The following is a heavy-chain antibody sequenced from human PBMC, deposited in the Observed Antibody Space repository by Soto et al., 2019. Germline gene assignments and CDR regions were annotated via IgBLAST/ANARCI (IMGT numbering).Heavy chain of an antibody. Sequence: QVQLQQWGAGLLKPSETLSLTCAVYGGSFSGYYWSWIRQPPGKGLEWIGEINHSGSTNYNPSLKSRVTISVDTSKNQFSLKLSSVTAAVTAVYYCARGFYDESDAFDIWGQGTMVTVSS. CDR3: ARGFYDESDAFDI. J-gene: IGHJ3*02. CDR2: INHSGST. V-gene: IGHV4-34*01. CDR1: GGSFSGYY. D-gene: IGHD3-22*01.